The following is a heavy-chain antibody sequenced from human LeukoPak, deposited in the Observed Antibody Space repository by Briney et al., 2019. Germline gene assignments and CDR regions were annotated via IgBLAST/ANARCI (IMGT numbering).Heavy chain of an antibody. Sequence: SETLSLTCAVYGGSFSGYYWSWIRQPPGKGLEWIGEINHSGSNNYNQSLQGRVTISVDRSKNQFSLKLSSVTAADTAVYYCARVDYDSSGYDRNWFDPWGQGTLVTVSS. J-gene: IGHJ5*02. CDR1: GGSFSGYY. V-gene: IGHV4-34*01. CDR3: ARVDYDSSGYDRNWFDP. D-gene: IGHD3-22*01. CDR2: INHSGSN.